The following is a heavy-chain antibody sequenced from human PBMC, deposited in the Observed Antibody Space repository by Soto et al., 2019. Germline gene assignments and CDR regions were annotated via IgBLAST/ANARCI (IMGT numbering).Heavy chain of an antibody. J-gene: IGHJ4*02. V-gene: IGHV4-59*01. Sequence: SETLSLTCTVSGGSISSYYWSWIRQPPGKGLGWIGYTYYSGSTNYNPSLKSRVTISVDTSKNQFSLKLSSVTAADTAVYYCARVGDYYDSSGYIDYWGQGTLVTVSS. CDR1: GGSISSYY. D-gene: IGHD3-22*01. CDR3: ARVGDYYDSSGYIDY. CDR2: TYYSGST.